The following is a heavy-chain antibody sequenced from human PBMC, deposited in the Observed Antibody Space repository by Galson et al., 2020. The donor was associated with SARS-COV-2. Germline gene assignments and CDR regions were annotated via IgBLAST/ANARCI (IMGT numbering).Heavy chain of an antibody. CDR3: ARGGFPYYYYMDV. V-gene: IGHV3-49*03. CDR2: TRSRTYDGTT. J-gene: IGHJ6*03. Sequence: GGSLRLSCTVAGFTFGDFAMSWFRQAPGKGLEWVGFTRSRTYDGTTEYAASVKDRFTISRDDSKNVAYLQMNSLITEDTAVYYCARGGFPYYYYMDVWGKGTTVTVS. CDR1: GFTFGDFA.